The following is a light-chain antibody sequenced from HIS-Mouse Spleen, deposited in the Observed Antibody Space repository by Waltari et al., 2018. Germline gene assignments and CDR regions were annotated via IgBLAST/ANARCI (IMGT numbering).Light chain of an antibody. CDR3: CSYAGSYTWV. CDR1: SSDVGGYNY. J-gene: IGLJ3*02. CDR2: DVS. V-gene: IGLV2-11*01. Sequence: HSALTHPRSVSGSPGQSVTISCTGTSSDVGGYNYVSWYQQHPVKAPKLMIYDVSKRPSGVPDRFSGSKSGNTASLTISGLQAEDEADYYCCSYAGSYTWVFGGGTKLTVL.